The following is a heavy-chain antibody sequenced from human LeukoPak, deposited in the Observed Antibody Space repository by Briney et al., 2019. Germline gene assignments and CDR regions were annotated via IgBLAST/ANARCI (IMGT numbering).Heavy chain of an antibody. Sequence: GGSLRLSCAASGFTFSSYAMSWVRQAPGKGLEWVSAISGSGGSTYYADSVKGRFTISRDNSKNTLYLQMNSLRAEDTAVYYCASGAYCGGDCYNDFDYWGQGTLVTVSS. CDR2: ISGSGGST. V-gene: IGHV3-23*01. CDR3: ASGAYCGGDCYNDFDY. CDR1: GFTFSSYA. J-gene: IGHJ4*02. D-gene: IGHD2-21*02.